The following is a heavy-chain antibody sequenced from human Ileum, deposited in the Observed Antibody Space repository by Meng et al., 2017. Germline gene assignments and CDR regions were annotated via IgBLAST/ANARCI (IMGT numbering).Heavy chain of an antibody. D-gene: IGHD2-21*02. CDR2: MYEGGTS. Sequence: QVQLQDSGPGLVQPSQSLSLTCSVSGGSITSGGYYWTWIRQHPAKGLEYLGYMYEGGTSYYSPSLKSRGNISRAAHNNQFSLTLRSVTAADTAVYYCARANGDDGNWLDSWGQGTLVTVSS. J-gene: IGHJ5*01. CDR3: ARANGDDGNWLDS. V-gene: IGHV4-31*03. CDR1: GGSITSGGYY.